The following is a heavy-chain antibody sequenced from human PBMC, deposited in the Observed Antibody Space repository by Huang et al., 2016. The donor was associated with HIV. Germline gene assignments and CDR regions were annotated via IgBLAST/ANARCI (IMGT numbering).Heavy chain of an antibody. CDR3: ARAVDGFNSKGFYMDV. J-gene: IGHJ6*03. CDR1: GFIFDNFG. V-gene: IGHV3-30*02. D-gene: IGHD5-12*01. CDR2: IRYDGSNE. Sequence: QVQLVESGGGVVQPGGSLRLSCGASGFIFDNFGMHWVRQAPVKGVEWVELIRYDGSNEYNGEAVKGRFSISRDKFENMVYLQMNSLGDGDTAIYYCARAVDGFNSKGFYMDVWGKGTAVIVSS.